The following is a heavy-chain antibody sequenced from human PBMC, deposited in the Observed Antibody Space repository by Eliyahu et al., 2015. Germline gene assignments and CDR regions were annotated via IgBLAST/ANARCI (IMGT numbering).Heavy chain of an antibody. D-gene: IGHD3-22*01. V-gene: IGHV4-34*01. J-gene: IGHJ1*01. CDR2: XNHGGST. Sequence: QVQLQQWGAGLLKPSETLSLTCAVYGGSFXGXYWXWIRXPPGXGLEWIGEXNHGGSTNYKSSLKSRVTISVDTSKNQFSLKLSSVTAADTAVYYCARGGYYDSSGYSAAEYFQHWGQGTLVTVSS. CDR1: GGSFXGXY. CDR3: ARGGYYDSSGYSAAEYFQH.